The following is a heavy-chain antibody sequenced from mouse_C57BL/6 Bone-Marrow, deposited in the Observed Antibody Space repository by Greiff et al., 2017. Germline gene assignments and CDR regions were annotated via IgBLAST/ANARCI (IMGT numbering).Heavy chain of an antibody. J-gene: IGHJ2*01. Sequence: QVHVKQSGAELVRPGTSVKMSCKASGYTFTNYWIGWAKQRPGHGLEWIGDIYPGGGYTNYNEKFKGKATLTADKSSSTAYMQFSSLTSEDSAIYYCARGVVAFDYWGQGTTLTVSS. CDR2: IYPGGGYT. CDR1: GYTFTNYW. V-gene: IGHV1-63*01. D-gene: IGHD1-1*01. CDR3: ARGVVAFDY.